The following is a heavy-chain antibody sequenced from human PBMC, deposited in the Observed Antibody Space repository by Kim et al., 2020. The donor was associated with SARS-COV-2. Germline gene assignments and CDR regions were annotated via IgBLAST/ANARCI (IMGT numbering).Heavy chain of an antibody. Sequence: GSLRLSCAASGFTFSSYAMHWVRQAPGKGLEWVAVISYDGSNKYYVDSVKGRFTISRDNSKNTLYLQMNSLRAEDTAVYYCARDQGGMMDVWGQGTTVTVSS. J-gene: IGHJ6*02. V-gene: IGHV3-30*04. CDR1: GFTFSSYA. CDR3: ARDQGGMMDV. CDR2: ISYDGSNK.